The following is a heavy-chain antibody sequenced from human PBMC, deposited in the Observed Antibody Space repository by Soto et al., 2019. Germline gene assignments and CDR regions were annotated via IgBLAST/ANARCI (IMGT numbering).Heavy chain of an antibody. CDR3: ARSRIHDSGSNWFDP. CDR2: IIPILGIA. Sequence: QVQLVQSGAAVKKPGSSVKVSCKASGGTFSSYTISWVRQAPGQGPEWMGRIIPILGIANYAQKFQGRVTITADKSTSTAYMERSSLRSEDTAVYYCARSRIHDSGSNWFDPWGQGTLVTVSS. J-gene: IGHJ5*02. V-gene: IGHV1-69*02. CDR1: GGTFSSYT. D-gene: IGHD4-17*01.